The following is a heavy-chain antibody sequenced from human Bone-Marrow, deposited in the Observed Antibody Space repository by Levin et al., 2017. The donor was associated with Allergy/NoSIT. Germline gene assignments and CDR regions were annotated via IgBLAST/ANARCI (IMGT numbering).Heavy chain of an antibody. V-gene: IGHV3-30*18. CDR3: AKGDSYYYDSTGYYYGYLDF. Sequence: HPGGSLRLSCAASGFSFSAYGMHWVRQAPGKGLEWVAVISYDGSNKYYADSVQGRFTISRDNSKNTLFLQMNSLRAEDTAVYYCAKGDSYYYDSTGYYYGYLDFWGQGTLVTVSS. J-gene: IGHJ4*02. D-gene: IGHD3-22*01. CDR2: ISYDGSNK. CDR1: GFSFSAYG.